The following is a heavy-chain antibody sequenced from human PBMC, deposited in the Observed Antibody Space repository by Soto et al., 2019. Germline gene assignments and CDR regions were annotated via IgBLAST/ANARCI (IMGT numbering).Heavy chain of an antibody. V-gene: IGHV4-31*03. J-gene: IGHJ5*02. CDR3: ARQQTTADIDLWFDP. Sequence: SETLSLTCTVSGGSISSGGYYWTWIRQHPGKGLECIGYIYYTGSAYYNPSLKTRLTLSIDTSRSQFSLKLSSVTTADTAVYYCARQQTTADIDLWFDPWGQGTLVTVSS. CDR1: GGSISSGGYY. CDR2: IYYTGSA. D-gene: IGHD2-15*01.